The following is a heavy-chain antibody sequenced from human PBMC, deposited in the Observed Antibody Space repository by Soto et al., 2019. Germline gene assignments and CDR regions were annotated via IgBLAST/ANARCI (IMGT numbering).Heavy chain of an antibody. V-gene: IGHV1-69*01. J-gene: IGHJ4*02. CDR3: ARASYYDSSGYYSSLDY. CDR1: GGTFSSYA. D-gene: IGHD3-22*01. CDR2: LIPIFGTA. Sequence: QVQLVQSGAEVKKPGSSVKVSCKASGGTFSSYAISWVRQAPGRGLEWMGGLIPIFGTANYAQKFQGRVTITADESTSTAYMELSSLRSEDTAVYYCARASYYDSSGYYSSLDYWGQGTLVTVSS.